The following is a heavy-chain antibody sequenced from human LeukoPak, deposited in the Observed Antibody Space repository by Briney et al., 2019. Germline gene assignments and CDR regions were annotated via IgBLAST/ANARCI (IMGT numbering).Heavy chain of an antibody. CDR1: GGTFSSYA. J-gene: IGHJ4*02. V-gene: IGHV1-69*13. CDR2: IIPIFGTA. CDR3: ASHSSSWYNQWVTFDY. D-gene: IGHD6-13*01. Sequence: SVKVSCKASGGTFSSYAISWVRQAPGQGLEWMGGIIPIFGTANYAQKFQGRVTITADESTSTAYMELSSLRSEDTAVYYCASHSSSWYNQWVTFDYWGQGTLVTVS.